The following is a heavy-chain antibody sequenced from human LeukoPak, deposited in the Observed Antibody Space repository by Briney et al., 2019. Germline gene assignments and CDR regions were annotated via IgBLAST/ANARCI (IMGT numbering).Heavy chain of an antibody. D-gene: IGHD1-1*01. J-gene: IGHJ6*04. V-gene: IGHV4-59*01. CDR1: GGSLSGYY. CDR3: ARGTTPRDV. CDR2: IYHSGST. Sequence: SETLSLTCTVSGGSLSGYYWSWIRQPPGKGLEWIGYIYHSGSTNYNPSLKSRVTISVDTSKNQFSLKLTSVTAADTAVYYCARGTTPRDVWGKGTTVTVSS.